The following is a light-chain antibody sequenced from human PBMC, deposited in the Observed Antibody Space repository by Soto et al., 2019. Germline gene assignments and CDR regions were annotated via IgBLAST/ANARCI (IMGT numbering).Light chain of an antibody. Sequence: QSALTQPPSLSATPGQRVNLSCSGSFSNIGDNALNWYQQLPGAAPKLLIYLNDQRPSGVPDRFSGSKSGTSDFLAISGLQSEDEADYYCAAWDDSLNALFGTGTKV. CDR1: FSNIGDNA. J-gene: IGLJ1*01. CDR2: LND. CDR3: AAWDDSLNAL. V-gene: IGLV1-44*01.